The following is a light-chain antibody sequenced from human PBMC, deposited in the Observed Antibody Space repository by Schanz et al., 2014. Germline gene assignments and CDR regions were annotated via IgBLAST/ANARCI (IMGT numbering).Light chain of an antibody. CDR2: GAS. V-gene: IGKV3-15*01. J-gene: IGKJ2*01. Sequence: ETLMTQSPATLYASPGDRVSLSCRASQSVATNLAWYQQKPGQPPRLLIYGASIRPRGVPATFSGSGSGTDFTLTIDGLHFDDFAVYYCQQYNYRPPFTFGQGTKLDFK. CDR1: QSVATN. CDR3: QQYNYRPPFT.